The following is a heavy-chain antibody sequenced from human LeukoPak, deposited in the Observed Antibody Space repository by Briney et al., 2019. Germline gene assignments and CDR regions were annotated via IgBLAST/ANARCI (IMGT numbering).Heavy chain of an antibody. CDR3: ARKYCSSPSFYPFDY. Sequence: SETLSLTCAVYGGSFSGYYRSWIRQPPGKGLEWIGEINHSGSTNYNPSLKSRVTISVDTSKNQFSLKLSSVTAADTAVYYCARKYCSSPSFYPFDYWGQGTLVTVSS. CDR1: GGSFSGYY. J-gene: IGHJ4*02. D-gene: IGHD2-2*01. CDR2: INHSGST. V-gene: IGHV4-34*01.